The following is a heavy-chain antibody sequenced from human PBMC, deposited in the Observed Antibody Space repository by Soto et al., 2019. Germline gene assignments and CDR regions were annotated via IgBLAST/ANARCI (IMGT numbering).Heavy chain of an antibody. D-gene: IGHD3-9*01. CDR1: GFTFSSYA. CDR3: AKTAETIYYDILTGYPDY. V-gene: IGHV3-23*01. Sequence: GGSLSLSCAASGFTFSSYAMSWVRQAPGKGLEWVSAISGSGVSTYYADSVKGRFTISRDNSKKTLYMQMNSLRAEDTAVYYCAKTAETIYYDILTGYPDYWGQGTLVTVSS. J-gene: IGHJ4*02. CDR2: ISGSGVST.